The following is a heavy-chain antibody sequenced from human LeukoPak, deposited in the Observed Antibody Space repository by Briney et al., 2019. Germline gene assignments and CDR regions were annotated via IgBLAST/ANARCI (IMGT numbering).Heavy chain of an antibody. J-gene: IGHJ3*02. Sequence: GESLKISCKGSGYSFTSYWIGWVRQMPGKGLEWMGIIYPGDSDTRYSPSFQGQVTISADKSISTAYLQWSSLKASDTAMYYCAREVYCGGDCYLDAFDIWGQGTMVTVSS. D-gene: IGHD2-21*02. CDR3: AREVYCGGDCYLDAFDI. CDR2: IYPGDSDT. CDR1: GYSFTSYW. V-gene: IGHV5-51*01.